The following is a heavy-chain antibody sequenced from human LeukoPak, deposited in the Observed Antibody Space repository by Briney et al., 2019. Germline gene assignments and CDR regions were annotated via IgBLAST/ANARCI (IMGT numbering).Heavy chain of an antibody. V-gene: IGHV1-8*03. Sequence: GASVKVSCRASGYTFTTYDINWVRQATGQGGEWMGWMNPSSGTTAYAQKLQGRVTITRDTSISTAYMELSSLRSEDTAVYYCARVWVITGTARAEKYFDYWGQGTLVTVSS. J-gene: IGHJ4*02. D-gene: IGHD1-7*01. CDR1: GYTFTTYD. CDR3: ARVWVITGTARAEKYFDY. CDR2: MNPSSGTT.